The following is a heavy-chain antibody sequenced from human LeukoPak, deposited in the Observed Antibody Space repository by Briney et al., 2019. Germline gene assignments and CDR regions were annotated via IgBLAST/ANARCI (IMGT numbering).Heavy chain of an antibody. J-gene: IGHJ4*02. CDR2: IVVCSGNT. Sequence: SVKVSCKASGFTFTSSAVQWVRQARGQRLEWIGWIVVCSGNTNYAQKFQERVTITRDMSTSTAYMELSSLRSEDTAVYYCAAAVNYYDSSGYYYVFDYWGQGTLVTVSS. V-gene: IGHV1-58*01. CDR1: GFTFTSSA. CDR3: AAAVNYYDSSGYYYVFDY. D-gene: IGHD3-22*01.